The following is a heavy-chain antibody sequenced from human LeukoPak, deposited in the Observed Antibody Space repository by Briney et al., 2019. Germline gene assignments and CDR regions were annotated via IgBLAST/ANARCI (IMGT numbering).Heavy chain of an antibody. CDR3: ARVSSGYSRSAGSYYYYMDV. CDR1: GYTFTSYG. Sequence: ASVKVSCKASGYTFTSYGISWVRQAPGQGLEWMGWISAYNGNTNYAQKLQGRVTMTTDTSTSTAYMGLRSLRSDDTAVYYCARVSSGYSRSAGSYYYYMDVWGKGTTVTVSS. J-gene: IGHJ6*03. CDR2: ISAYNGNT. D-gene: IGHD5-24*01. V-gene: IGHV1-18*01.